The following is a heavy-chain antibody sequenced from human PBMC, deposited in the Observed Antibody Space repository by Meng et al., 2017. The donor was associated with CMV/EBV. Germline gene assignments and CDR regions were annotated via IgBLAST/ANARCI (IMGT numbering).Heavy chain of an antibody. CDR1: GFTFRRYG. Sequence: GESLKISWAASGFTFRRYGMDWVRQGPGKGLEWVTFIENDGSNKYYADSVKGRFTISRDNFKNTVHLQINSLRAEDTALYHCVKFFRWDQPDDAFDIWGHGTMVTVSS. CDR3: VKFFRWDQPDDAFDI. CDR2: IENDGSNK. V-gene: IGHV3-30*02. J-gene: IGHJ3*02. D-gene: IGHD1-26*01.